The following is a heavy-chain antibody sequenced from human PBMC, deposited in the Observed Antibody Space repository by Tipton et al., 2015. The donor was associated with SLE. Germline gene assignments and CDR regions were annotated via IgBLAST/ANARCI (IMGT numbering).Heavy chain of an antibody. D-gene: IGHD4-23*01. CDR2: VHSGGNT. Sequence: TLSLTCSVSGDSIGTDPHYWGWIRQPPGKGLEWIGSVHSGGNTFYNPSLKSRMTMSPDTSKNQLSLKLSSMTAADTAVYFCARAGGNSLALHVWGQGTMVTVSS. V-gene: IGHV4-39*07. J-gene: IGHJ3*01. CDR3: ARAGGNSLALHV. CDR1: GDSIGTDPHY.